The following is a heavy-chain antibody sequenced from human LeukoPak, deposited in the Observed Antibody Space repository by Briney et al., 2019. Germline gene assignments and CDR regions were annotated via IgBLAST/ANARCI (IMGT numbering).Heavy chain of an antibody. D-gene: IGHD2-15*01. CDR2: IYSGGST. V-gene: IGHV3-53*01. J-gene: IGHJ1*01. CDR1: GFTVSSNY. CDR3: ARDRATPSQH. Sequence: GGSLRLSCAASGFTVSSNYMSWVRQAPGKGLEWVSVIYSGGSTYYADSVKGRFTISRDNAKNSLYLQMSSLRAEDTAVYYCARDRATPSQHWGQGTLVTVSS.